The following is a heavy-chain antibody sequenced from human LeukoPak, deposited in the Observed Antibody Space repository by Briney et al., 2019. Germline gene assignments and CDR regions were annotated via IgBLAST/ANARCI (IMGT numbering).Heavy chain of an antibody. J-gene: IGHJ4*02. CDR1: GYTFTGYY. CDR3: ATTTARTTVTGVGY. D-gene: IGHD4-17*01. CDR2: INPNSGGT. Sequence: ASVKVSCKASGYTFTGYYMHWVRQAPGQGLEWMGWINPNSGGTNYAQKFQGRVTMTRDTSISTAYMELSRLRSDDTAVYYCATTTARTTVTGVGYWGQGTLVTVSS. V-gene: IGHV1-2*02.